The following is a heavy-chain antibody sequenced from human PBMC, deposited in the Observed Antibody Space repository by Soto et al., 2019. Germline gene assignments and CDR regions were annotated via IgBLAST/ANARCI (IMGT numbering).Heavy chain of an antibody. V-gene: IGHV3-23*01. CDR1: GFTFSNYA. CDR2: ISGSGIST. D-gene: IGHD1-26*01. J-gene: IGHJ4*02. CDR3: ARDHKVGEPL. Sequence: EVQLLESGGGLVQPGGSLRLSCAASGFTFSNYAMSWVRQAPGKGLEWVSAISGSGISTYYADSVKGRFTISRDNSKNTLYLQMNTLRAEDTAMYHSARDHKVGEPLWGQGTLVTVSS.